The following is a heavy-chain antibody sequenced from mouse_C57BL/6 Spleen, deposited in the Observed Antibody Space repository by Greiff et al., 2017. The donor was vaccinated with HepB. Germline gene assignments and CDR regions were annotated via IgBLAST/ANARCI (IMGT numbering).Heavy chain of an antibody. CDR1: GYTFTDYE. J-gene: IGHJ3*01. V-gene: IGHV1-15*01. CDR3: TRRTTTVPPWCAD. D-gene: IGHD1-1*01. CDR2: IDPETGGT. Sequence: QVQLKESGAELVRPGASVTLSCKASGYTFTDYEMHWVKQTPVHGLEWIGAIDPETGGTAYNQKFKGKAILTADKSSSTAYMVLRSLTSEDSAVYYCTRRTTTVPPWCADWGQGTLVTVSA.